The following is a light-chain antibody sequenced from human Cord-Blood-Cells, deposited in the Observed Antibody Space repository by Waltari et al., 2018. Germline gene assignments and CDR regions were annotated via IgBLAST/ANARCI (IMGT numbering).Light chain of an antibody. CDR3: QQLNSYPSLT. V-gene: IGKV1-9*01. J-gene: IGKJ5*01. Sequence: DIQLTQSPSFLSASVGDRVTITCRASPGISSYLAWYHQKPGKAPKLLIYAASTLQSGVPSRFSGSGSGTEFTLTISSLQPEDFATYYCQQLNSYPSLTFGQGTRLEIK. CDR1: PGISSY. CDR2: AAS.